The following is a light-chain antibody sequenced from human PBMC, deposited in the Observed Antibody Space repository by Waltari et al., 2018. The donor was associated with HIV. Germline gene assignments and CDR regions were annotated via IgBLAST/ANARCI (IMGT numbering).Light chain of an antibody. V-gene: IGKV1-12*01. CDR1: HPVSKW. Sequence: DIQMTQSPSSVSASVGDRVTIICRASHPVSKWLAWYQQKPGKAPRLLIYAASKLQGGVPARFSGSGSVTEFTLTINTLQPEDFATYYCQQANSFPRNFGQGTRL. J-gene: IGKJ5*01. CDR2: AAS. CDR3: QQANSFPRN.